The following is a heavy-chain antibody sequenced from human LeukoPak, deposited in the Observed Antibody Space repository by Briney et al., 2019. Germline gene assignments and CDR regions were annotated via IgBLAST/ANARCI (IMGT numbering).Heavy chain of an antibody. CDR3: AKPTNDFWSGYPPGWFDP. J-gene: IGHJ5*02. Sequence: GGSLRLSCAASGFTFGSYVMSWVRQAPGKGLEWVSAISGSGGSTYHADSVEGRFTISRDNSKNTLFLQMNSLRAEDTAVYYCAKPTNDFWSGYPPGWFDPWGQGTLVTVSS. CDR1: GFTFGSYV. CDR2: ISGSGGST. D-gene: IGHD3-3*01. V-gene: IGHV3-23*01.